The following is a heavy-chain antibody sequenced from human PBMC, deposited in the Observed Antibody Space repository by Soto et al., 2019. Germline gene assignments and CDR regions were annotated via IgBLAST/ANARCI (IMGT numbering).Heavy chain of an antibody. CDR1: GYSFTSYW. J-gene: IGHJ6*02. Sequence: PGESLKISCKVSGYSFTSYWIGWVRQMPGKGLEWMGIIYPGDSDTRYSPSFQGQVTISADKSISTAYLQWSSLKASDTAMYYCARFGGDCSGGSCPYYYYYGMDVWGQGTTVTVS. V-gene: IGHV5-51*01. D-gene: IGHD2-15*01. CDR2: IYPGDSDT. CDR3: ARFGGDCSGGSCPYYYYYGMDV.